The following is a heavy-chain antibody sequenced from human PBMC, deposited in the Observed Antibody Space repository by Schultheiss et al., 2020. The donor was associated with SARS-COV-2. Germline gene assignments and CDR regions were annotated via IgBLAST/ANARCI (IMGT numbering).Heavy chain of an antibody. Sequence: GESLKISCAASGFTFSSYWMHWVRQAPGKGLVWVSRINSDGSSTSYADSVKGRFTISRDNSKNTLYLQMNSLRAEDTAVYYCARRYYGSSLSAFDIWGQGTMVTVSS. D-gene: IGHD3-3*01. CDR2: INSDGSST. CDR3: ARRYYGSSLSAFDI. CDR1: GFTFSSYW. J-gene: IGHJ3*02. V-gene: IGHV3-74*01.